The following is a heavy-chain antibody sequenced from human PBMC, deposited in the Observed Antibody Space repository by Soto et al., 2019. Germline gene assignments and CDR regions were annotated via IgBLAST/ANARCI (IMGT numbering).Heavy chain of an antibody. J-gene: IGHJ4*02. V-gene: IGHV1-46*01. CDR1: GYTFTSYY. D-gene: IGHD6-19*01. CDR2: INPSGGST. Sequence: ASVKVSCKASGYTFTSYYMHWVRQAPGQGLEWMGIINPSGGSTSYAQKFQGRVTMTRDTSTSTVYMELSSLRSEDTAVYYCARDPLRQWLYHTIFDYWGQGTLVTVSS. CDR3: ARDPLRQWLYHTIFDY.